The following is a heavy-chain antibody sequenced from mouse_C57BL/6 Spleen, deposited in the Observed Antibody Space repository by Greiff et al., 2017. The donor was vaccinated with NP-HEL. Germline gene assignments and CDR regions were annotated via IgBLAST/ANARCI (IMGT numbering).Heavy chain of an antibody. V-gene: IGHV1-69*01. D-gene: IGHD1-1*02. CDR3: ARWWDYYFYY. CDR2: IDPSDSYT. J-gene: IGHJ2*01. Sequence: QVQLQQPGAELVMPGASVKLSCKASGYNFTSYWMHWVKQRPGQGLEWIGEIDPSDSYTNYNQKFKGKSTLTVDKSSSTAYMQLSSLTSEDSAVYYCARWWDYYFYYWGQGTTLTVSS. CDR1: GYNFTSYW.